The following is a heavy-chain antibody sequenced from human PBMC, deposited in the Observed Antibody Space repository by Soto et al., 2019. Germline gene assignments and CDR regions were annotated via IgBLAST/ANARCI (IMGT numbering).Heavy chain of an antibody. Sequence: GGSLRLSCAASGFTFSSYGMHWVRQAPGKGLEWVAVIWYDGSNKYYADSVKGRFTISRGNAKNSLYLQMNSLRAEDTAVYYCARDNGEFDPWGQGTLVTVSS. J-gene: IGHJ5*02. CDR1: GFTFSSYG. CDR3: ARDNGEFDP. D-gene: IGHD3-10*01. V-gene: IGHV3-33*01. CDR2: IWYDGSNK.